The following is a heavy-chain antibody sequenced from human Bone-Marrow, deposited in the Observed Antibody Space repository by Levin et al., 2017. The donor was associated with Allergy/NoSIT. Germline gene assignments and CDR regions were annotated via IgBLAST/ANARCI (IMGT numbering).Heavy chain of an antibody. CDR2: IWFDGSNQ. J-gene: IGHJ6*03. D-gene: IGHD6-6*01. CDR3: ARDTYSSSSGVYNYYLDV. V-gene: IGHV3-33*01. Sequence: SCAASGFTFSDHGMHWVRQAPGKGLEWVAVIWFDGSNQFYADSVKGRFTISRDNSKNTVYLQMNDLRAEDTAIFYCARDTYSSSSGVYNYYLDVWGRGTTVIVSS. CDR1: GFTFSDHG.